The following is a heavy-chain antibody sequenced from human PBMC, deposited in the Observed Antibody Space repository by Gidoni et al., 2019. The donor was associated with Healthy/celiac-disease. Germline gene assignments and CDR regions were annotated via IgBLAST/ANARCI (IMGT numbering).Heavy chain of an antibody. Sequence: QVQLVQSGAAVKKPGSSVKVSCKASGGTFSSYALSWVRTAPGQGLWWMGGIIPIFGTANYAQKFQGRVTITADESTSTAYMELSSLRSEDTAVYYCARVGGCSGGSCYRSYYYYYYGMDVWGQGTTVTVSS. CDR2: IIPIFGTA. J-gene: IGHJ6*02. V-gene: IGHV1-69*01. CDR1: GGTFSSYA. D-gene: IGHD2-15*01. CDR3: ARVGGCSGGSCYRSYYYYYYGMDV.